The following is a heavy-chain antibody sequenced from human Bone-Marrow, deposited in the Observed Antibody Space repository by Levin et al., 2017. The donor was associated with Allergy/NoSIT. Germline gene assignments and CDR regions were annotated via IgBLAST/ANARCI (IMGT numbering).Heavy chain of an antibody. V-gene: IGHV4-30-4*01. D-gene: IGHD6-13*01. CDR3: ARDYFAGAAAGDFNWFDP. CDR1: GGSISSGDYY. Sequence: SETLSLTCTVSGGSISSGDYYWSWIRQPPGKGLEWIGYIYYSGSTYYNPSLKSRVTISVDTSKNQFSLKLSSVTAADTAVYYCARDYFAGAAAGDFNWFDPWGQGTLVTVSS. CDR2: IYYSGST. J-gene: IGHJ5*02.